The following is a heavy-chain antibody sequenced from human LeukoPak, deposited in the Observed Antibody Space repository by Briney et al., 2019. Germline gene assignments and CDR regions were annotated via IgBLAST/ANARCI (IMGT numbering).Heavy chain of an antibody. CDR1: GGSISSYY. V-gene: IGHV4-59*01. D-gene: IGHD6-19*01. J-gene: IGHJ2*01. Sequence: SETLSLTCTVSGGSISSYYWSWIRQPPGKGLEWVGYIYYSGSTNYNPSLKRRVTISVDTSKNQFSLKLSSVTAADTAVYYCASGSGWYSLWYFDLWGRGTLVTVSS. CDR2: IYYSGST. CDR3: ASGSGWYSLWYFDL.